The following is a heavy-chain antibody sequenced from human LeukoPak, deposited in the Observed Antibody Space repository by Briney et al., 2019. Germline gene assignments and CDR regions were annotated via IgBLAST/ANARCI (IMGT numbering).Heavy chain of an antibody. V-gene: IGHV1-8*01. CDR3: ARGYDFCSGYYSNNWFDP. J-gene: IGHJ5*02. CDR2: MNRNSGNT. D-gene: IGHD3-3*01. CDR1: GYTFTSYD. Sequence: ASVKVSCEASGYTFTSYDINWVRQATGQGLEWMGRMNRNSGNTGYAQKFQGRVTMTRNTSISTAYMELSSLRSEDTAVYYCARGYDFCSGYYSNNWFDPWGQGTLVTVSS.